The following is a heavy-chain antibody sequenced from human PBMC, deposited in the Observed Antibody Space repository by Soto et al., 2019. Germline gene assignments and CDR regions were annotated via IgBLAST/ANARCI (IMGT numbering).Heavy chain of an antibody. CDR3: ARGTGNFFYYLDV. CDR1: GFTFSSYG. Sequence: PGGSLRLSCAASGFTFSSYGMHWVRQAPGKGLEWVAVIWYDGSSEYYADSVKARFTISRDNSRNTLYLQMTSLRAEDTAVYYCARGTGNFFYYLDVWGQGTTVTVSS. D-gene: IGHD1-1*01. CDR2: IWYDGSSE. V-gene: IGHV3-33*01. J-gene: IGHJ6*03.